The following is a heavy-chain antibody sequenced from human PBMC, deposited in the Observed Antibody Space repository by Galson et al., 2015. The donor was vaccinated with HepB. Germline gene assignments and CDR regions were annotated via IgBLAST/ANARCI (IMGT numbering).Heavy chain of an antibody. CDR2: IFHRGNK. J-gene: IGHJ5*02. D-gene: IGHD2-2*03. V-gene: IGHV4-30-4*01. CDR1: GASISSDDYY. Sequence: TLSLTCAVSGASISSDDYYWNWIRQPPGKGLEWIGYIFHRGNKVYEPSLRSRLTISIDTSKSQFALRLTSVTAADTAVYFCVRGRNGSPSLFDPWGQGTLVTVSS. CDR3: VRGRNGSPSLFDP.